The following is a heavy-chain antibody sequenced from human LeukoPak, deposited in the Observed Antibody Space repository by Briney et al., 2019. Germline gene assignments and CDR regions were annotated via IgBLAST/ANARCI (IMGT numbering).Heavy chain of an antibody. J-gene: IGHJ4*02. D-gene: IGHD5-12*01. Sequence: GGSLRLSCAASGFTFSSYSMNWVRQAPGKGLEWVSSISSSSSYIHYADSVKGRFTISRDNAKNSLYLQMNSLRAEDTAVYYCARDLGYSGYDWGYWGQGTLVTVSS. CDR3: ARDLGYSGYDWGY. CDR1: GFTFSSYS. CDR2: ISSSSSYI. V-gene: IGHV3-21*01.